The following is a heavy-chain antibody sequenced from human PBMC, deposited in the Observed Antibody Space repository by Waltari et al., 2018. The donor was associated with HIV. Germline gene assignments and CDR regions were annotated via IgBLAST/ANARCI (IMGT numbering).Heavy chain of an antibody. CDR3: AQSGGGGLYFQH. Sequence: QVQLQESGPGLVKPSQTLSLTCTVSGGPISSGSYYWSWIRQPAGKGLEWIGRIYTRGSTNYNPSLKSRVTISVDTSKNQFSLKLSSVTAADTAVYYCAQSGGGGLYFQHWGQGTLVTVSS. CDR2: IYTRGST. D-gene: IGHD2-15*01. CDR1: GGPISSGSYY. J-gene: IGHJ1*01. V-gene: IGHV4-61*02.